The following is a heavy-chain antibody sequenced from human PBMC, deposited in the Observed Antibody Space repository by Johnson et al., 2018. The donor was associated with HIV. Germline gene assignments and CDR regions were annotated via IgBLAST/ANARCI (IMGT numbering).Heavy chain of an antibody. CDR3: VFFYASFDI. V-gene: IGHV3-30*03. CDR1: GFTFSSYG. Sequence: VQLVESGGGVVQPGRSLRLSCAASGFTFSSYGMHWVRQAPGKGLEWVAVISYDGSNKYYADSVKGRFTISRDNSKNTLYLQMNSLRAEDTAVYYCVFFYASFDIWGQGTMVTLSS. D-gene: IGHD2/OR15-2a*01. CDR2: ISYDGSNK. J-gene: IGHJ3*02.